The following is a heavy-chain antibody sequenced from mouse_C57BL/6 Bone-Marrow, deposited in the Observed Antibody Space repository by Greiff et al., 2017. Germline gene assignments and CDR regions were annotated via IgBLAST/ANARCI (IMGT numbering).Heavy chain of an antibody. V-gene: IGHV1-12*01. D-gene: IGHD1-1*01. J-gene: IGHJ2*01. Sequence: VQLQQSGAELVRPGASVKISCKASGYTFTSYNMHWVKQTPRQGLEWIGAIYPGNGDTSYNQKFKGKATLTVDKSSSTAYMQLSSLTSEDSAVYFCARLRDYGSSYGVRDFDYWGQGTTLTVSS. CDR3: ARLRDYGSSYGVRDFDY. CDR1: GYTFTSYN. CDR2: IYPGNGDT.